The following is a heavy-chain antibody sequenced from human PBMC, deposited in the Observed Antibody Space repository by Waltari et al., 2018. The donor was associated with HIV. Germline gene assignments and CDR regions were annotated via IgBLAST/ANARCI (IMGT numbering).Heavy chain of an antibody. CDR2: IRSKANSYAT. CDR1: GFTFSGSA. V-gene: IGHV3-73*02. CDR3: TSSEQSTEHLGYSGPVDY. J-gene: IGHJ4*02. D-gene: IGHD5-12*01. Sequence: EVQLVESGGGLVQPGGSLKLSCAASGFTFSGSAMQWVRPASGKGLEWVGRIRSKANSYATAYAASVKGRFTISRDDSKNTAYLQMNSLKTEDTAVYYCTSSEQSTEHLGYSGPVDYWGQGTLVTVSS.